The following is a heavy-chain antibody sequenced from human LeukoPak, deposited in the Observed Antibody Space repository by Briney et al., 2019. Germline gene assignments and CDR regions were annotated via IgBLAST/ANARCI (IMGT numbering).Heavy chain of an antibody. D-gene: IGHD3-9*01. Sequence: ASVKVSCKASGYTFTGYYMHWVRQAPGQGLEWMGWINPNSGGTNYAQKFQGWVTMTRDTSISTAYMELSSLRSEDTAVYYCATYYDILTGYYYWGQGTLVTVSS. V-gene: IGHV1-2*04. CDR2: INPNSGGT. J-gene: IGHJ4*02. CDR3: ATYYDILTGYYY. CDR1: GYTFTGYY.